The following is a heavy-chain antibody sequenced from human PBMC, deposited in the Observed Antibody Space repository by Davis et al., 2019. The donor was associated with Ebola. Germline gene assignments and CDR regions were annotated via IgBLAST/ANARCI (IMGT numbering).Heavy chain of an antibody. CDR2: IKQDGSEK. Sequence: GGSLRLSCAASGLTFSIYWMSWVRQAPGKGLEWVANIKQDGSEKYYVDSVKGRFTISRDNAEKSLYLQMNSLRAEDTAVYYCAKDRSRFLEWLLYYGMDVWGQGTTVTVSS. CDR1: GLTFSIYW. V-gene: IGHV3-7*03. D-gene: IGHD3-3*01. CDR3: AKDRSRFLEWLLYYGMDV. J-gene: IGHJ6*02.